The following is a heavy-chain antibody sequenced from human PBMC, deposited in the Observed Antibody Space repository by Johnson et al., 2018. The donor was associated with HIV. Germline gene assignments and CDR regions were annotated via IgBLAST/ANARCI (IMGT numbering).Heavy chain of an antibody. J-gene: IGHJ3*02. D-gene: IGHD2-15*01. Sequence: VQLVESGGGSVKPGDSLRLSCAASGFTFSDVWMTWVRQAPGRGLEWLGRIKTKTEGGTTDYAAPVQGRFTISRDDSINTVYLQMNSLNSEDMAVYYCTTGDCSGGSCHAFDIWGQGTMVTVSS. CDR2: IKTKTEGGTT. CDR1: GFTFSDVW. V-gene: IGHV3-15*01. CDR3: TTGDCSGGSCHAFDI.